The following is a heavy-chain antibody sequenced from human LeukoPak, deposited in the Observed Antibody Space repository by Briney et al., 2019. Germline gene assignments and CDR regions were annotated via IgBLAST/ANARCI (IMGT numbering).Heavy chain of an antibody. CDR2: IDARSGIV. Sequence: PGGSLRLSCAASGFTFTMFGMNWVRQAPGKGLEWVSYIDARSGIVYYADSVQGRFTISRHNGKDSLYLQMNSLRAEDTAVYYCVRDDALGYCSSTNCYTENWFDPWGQGTLVTVSS. CDR1: GFTFTMFG. D-gene: IGHD2-2*02. V-gene: IGHV3-48*01. CDR3: VRDDALGYCSSTNCYTENWFDP. J-gene: IGHJ5*02.